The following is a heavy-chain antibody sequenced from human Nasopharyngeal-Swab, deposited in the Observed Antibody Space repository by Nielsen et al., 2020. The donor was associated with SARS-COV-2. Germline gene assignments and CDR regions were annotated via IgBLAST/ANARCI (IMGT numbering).Heavy chain of an antibody. D-gene: IGHD3-22*01. V-gene: IGHV3-23*01. CDR2: ISGSGGST. J-gene: IGHJ4*02. CDR3: ATASGVTMISPCNY. Sequence: GGSLRLSCAASGFTFSSYAMSWVRQAPGKGLEWVSAISGSGGSTYYADSVKGRFTISRDNAKNSLYLQMNSLRAEDTAVYYCATASGVTMISPCNYWGQGTLVTVSS. CDR1: GFTFSSYA.